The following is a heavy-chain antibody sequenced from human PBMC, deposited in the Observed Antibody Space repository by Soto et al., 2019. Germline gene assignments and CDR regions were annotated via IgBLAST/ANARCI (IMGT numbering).Heavy chain of an antibody. J-gene: IGHJ5*02. Sequence: SLSLPCTVCGGCITSGDYHWSWIRQPPGKGLEWIGYIFNSGTGNTYYNPSLKSRVTISIDTSKNQFSLRLSSVTATDTAVYHCARDIVAMSAIDWFDPCGQRALVTVSS. V-gene: IGHV4-30-4*08. CDR3: ARDIVAMSAIDWFDP. CDR2: IFNSGTGNT. D-gene: IGHD2-21*01. CDR1: GGCITSGDYH.